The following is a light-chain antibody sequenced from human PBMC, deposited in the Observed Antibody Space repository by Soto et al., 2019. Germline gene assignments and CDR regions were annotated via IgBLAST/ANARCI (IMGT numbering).Light chain of an antibody. Sequence: QSARTQPASVSWSPGHSITISCTGTSSDVGGYNYVSWYQQHPGKAPKLMIYAVTDRPSGVSSRFSGSKSGNTASLTISGLQAEEEADYYCSSYTSSSTLFGTGTKVTVL. J-gene: IGLJ1*01. V-gene: IGLV2-14*01. CDR1: SSDVGGYNY. CDR2: AVT. CDR3: SSYTSSSTL.